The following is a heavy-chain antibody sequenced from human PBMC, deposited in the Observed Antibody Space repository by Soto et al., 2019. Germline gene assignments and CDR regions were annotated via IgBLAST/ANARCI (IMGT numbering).Heavy chain of an antibody. D-gene: IGHD5-12*01. CDR2: IYYSGST. V-gene: IGHV4-59*01. J-gene: IGHJ5*02. Sequence: SETLSLTCSVSGDSISSYYWSWIRQPPGKGLEWIGYIYYSGSTNYNPSFKSRVTISVDAPKNQFSLKLTSVTAADTAVYYCARGVATIGPWGQGTLVTVSS. CDR3: ARGVATIGP. CDR1: GDSISSYY.